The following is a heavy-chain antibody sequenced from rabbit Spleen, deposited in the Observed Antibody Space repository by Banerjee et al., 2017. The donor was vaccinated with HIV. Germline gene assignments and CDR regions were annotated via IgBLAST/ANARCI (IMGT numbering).Heavy chain of an antibody. D-gene: IGHD8-1*01. CDR3: ARDGAGGTYPPYGMDL. CDR2: IDPVFGTT. CDR1: GFDLSNYG. J-gene: IGHJ6*01. Sequence: QEQLVESGGGLVQPGGSLKLSCKASGFDLSNYGVSWVRQAPGKGLEWIGYIDPVFGTTYYGTWVSGRFTISSHNAQNTLYLQLNSLTAADTATYFCARDGAGGTYPPYGMDLWGPGTLVTVS. V-gene: IGHV1S47*01.